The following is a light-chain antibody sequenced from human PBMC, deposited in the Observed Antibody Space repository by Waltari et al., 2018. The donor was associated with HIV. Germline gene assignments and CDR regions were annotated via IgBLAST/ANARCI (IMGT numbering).Light chain of an antibody. V-gene: IGLV2-14*03. Sequence: QSALTQPASMSGSPGQSITISCSGTSSDVGAYNYVTWYQQHTGKAPKLMIYDVSNRPSGVSNRFSGSKSGNTASLTISGLQAEDEADYYCSSYTSSSTYVFGTGTKVTVL. CDR2: DVS. CDR3: SSYTSSSTYV. J-gene: IGLJ1*01. CDR1: SSDVGAYNY.